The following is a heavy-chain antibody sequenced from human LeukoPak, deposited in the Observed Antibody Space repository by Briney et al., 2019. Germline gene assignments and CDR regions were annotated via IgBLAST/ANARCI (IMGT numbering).Heavy chain of an antibody. J-gene: IGHJ4*02. V-gene: IGHV3-30-3*01. CDR2: ISYDGSNK. Sequence: GRSLRLSCAASGFTFSSYAMHWVRQAPGKGLEWVAVISYDGSNKYYADSVKGRFTISRDKSKNTLYLQMNSLRAEDTAVYYCARDSVTTVTSPDYWGQGTLVTVSS. D-gene: IGHD4-17*01. CDR3: ARDSVTTVTSPDY. CDR1: GFTFSSYA.